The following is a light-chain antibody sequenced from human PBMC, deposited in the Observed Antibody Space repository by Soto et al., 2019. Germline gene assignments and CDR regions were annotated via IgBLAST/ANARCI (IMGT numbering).Light chain of an antibody. J-gene: IGKJ2*01. V-gene: IGKV3-20*01. CDR3: QQFGSSPLYT. CDR2: VAS. Sequence: EIVLTQTPGTLSLSPGERVTLSCRASQSVSSTYLAWYQQQPGQAPRLLIYVASSRATGIPDRFSGSGSATDLTVTISRLEPEEFAVYYCQQFGSSPLYTFGQGTKLEIK. CDR1: QSVSSTY.